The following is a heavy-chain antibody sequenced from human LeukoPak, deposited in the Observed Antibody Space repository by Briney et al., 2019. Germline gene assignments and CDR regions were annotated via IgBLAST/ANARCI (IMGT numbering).Heavy chain of an antibody. J-gene: IGHJ4*02. D-gene: IGHD2-15*01. V-gene: IGHV4-59*01. Sequence: SETLSLTCTVSGGSISSYYWSWIRQPPGKGLEWIAYMDYSGSTRYNPSLQSRVTISVDTSKNQFSLRLNSVTAADSAVYYCARAALGFCSGGTCPYYFDHWGQGTLVTVSS. CDR1: GGSISSYY. CDR2: MDYSGST. CDR3: ARAALGFCSGGTCPYYFDH.